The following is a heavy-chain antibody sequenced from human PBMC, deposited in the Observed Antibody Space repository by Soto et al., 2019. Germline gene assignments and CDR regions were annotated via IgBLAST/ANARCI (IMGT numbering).Heavy chain of an antibody. CDR2: IYYSGST. J-gene: IGHJ6*03. D-gene: IGHD3-10*01. V-gene: IGHV4-59*01. CDR1: GGSISSYY. Sequence: QVQLQESGPGLVKPSETLSLTCTVSGGSISSYYWSWIRQPPGKGLEWIGYIYYSGSTNYNPSLTSRVTISVDTSKNQFSLKLSSVTAADTAVYYCARDRLYGSVYMDVWGKGTTVTVSS. CDR3: ARDRLYGSVYMDV.